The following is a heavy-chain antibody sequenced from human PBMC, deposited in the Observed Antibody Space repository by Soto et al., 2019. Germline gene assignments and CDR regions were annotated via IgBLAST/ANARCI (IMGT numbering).Heavy chain of an antibody. CDR1: GGTFGNHA. J-gene: IGHJ4*02. D-gene: IGHD5-18*01. CDR2: IIPVLGVG. CDR3: AREAGYSYGYVFDY. Sequence: QAQLVQSGAEVKKPGSSVKVSCTASGGTFGNHAISWVRQAPGQGLEWMGGIIPVLGVGDNAQKFQGRVTITADPSTNTAYMELSSLRSEDTAHYFCAREAGYSYGYVFDYWGQGTLVIVSS. V-gene: IGHV1-69*09.